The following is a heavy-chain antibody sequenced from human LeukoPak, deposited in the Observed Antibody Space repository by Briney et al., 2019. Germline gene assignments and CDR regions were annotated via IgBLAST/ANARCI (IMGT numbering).Heavy chain of an antibody. CDR1: GYTFTSYD. Sequence: ASVKVSCKTSGYTFTSYDINWVRQATEQGLEWMGWMNPNSGNTGYAQKFQGRVTMTRNTSISTAYMELSSLRSEDTAVYYCARRDGYNNYYYYGMDVWGQGTTVTVSS. CDR3: ARRDGYNNYYYYGMDV. V-gene: IGHV1-8*01. J-gene: IGHJ6*02. CDR2: MNPNSGNT. D-gene: IGHD5-24*01.